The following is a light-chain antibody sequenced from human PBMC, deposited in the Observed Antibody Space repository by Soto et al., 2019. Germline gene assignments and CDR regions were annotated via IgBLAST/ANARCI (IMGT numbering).Light chain of an antibody. Sequence: QSVLTQPPSVSAAPGQRVTISCSGSASNIGNNYVSWYQQLPGAAPKLLIYDDNNRPSWIPDRFSGSKSGTSATLRITGLQTGDEADYYCGTWDTSLPACVFGPGTKLTVL. CDR1: ASNIGNNY. J-gene: IGLJ1*01. CDR2: DDN. V-gene: IGLV1-51*01. CDR3: GTWDTSLPACV.